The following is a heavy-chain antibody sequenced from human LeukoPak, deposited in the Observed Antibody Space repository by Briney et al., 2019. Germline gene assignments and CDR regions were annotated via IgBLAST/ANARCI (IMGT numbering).Heavy chain of an antibody. CDR3: AREYYDFWSGYPGDYYYYYGMDV. CDR1: GLTFSSYG. V-gene: IGHV3-33*01. J-gene: IGHJ6*02. Sequence: PGRSLRLSCAASGLTFSSYGMHWVRQAPGKGLEWVAVIWYDGSNKYYADSVKGRFTISRDNSKNTLYLQMNSLRAEDTAVYYCAREYYDFWSGYPGDYYYYYGMDVWGQGTTVTVSS. D-gene: IGHD3-3*01. CDR2: IWYDGSNK.